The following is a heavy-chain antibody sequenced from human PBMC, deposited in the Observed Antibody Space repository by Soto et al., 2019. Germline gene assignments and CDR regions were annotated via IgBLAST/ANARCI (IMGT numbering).Heavy chain of an antibody. Sequence: ASVKVSCKASGYTFTSYDINWVRQATGQGLEYLGWMNPNSGNTGYVQKFQGRVTMTWDSSITTAYMELSSLRSEDTAVYYCARDIASFDYWGQGTLVTVSS. CDR3: ARDIASFDY. CDR1: GYTFTSYD. V-gene: IGHV1-8*01. D-gene: IGHD6-13*01. J-gene: IGHJ4*02. CDR2: MNPNSGNT.